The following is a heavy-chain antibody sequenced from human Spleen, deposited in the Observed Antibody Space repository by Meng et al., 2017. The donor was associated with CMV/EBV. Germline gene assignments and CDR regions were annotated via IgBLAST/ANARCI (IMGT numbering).Heavy chain of an antibody. CDR2: INPNSGGT. CDR3: AREAPRAVGPYFDL. V-gene: IGHV1-2*02. Sequence: VQVVQSGAEVKRPGASVKVSCKASGYTFTGYYMHWVRQAPGQGLEWMGWINPNSGGTNYAQKFQGRVTMTRDTSISTAYMELSRLRSDDTAVYYCAREAPRAVGPYFDLWGRGTLVTVSS. CDR1: GYTFTGYY. D-gene: IGHD6-19*01. J-gene: IGHJ2*01.